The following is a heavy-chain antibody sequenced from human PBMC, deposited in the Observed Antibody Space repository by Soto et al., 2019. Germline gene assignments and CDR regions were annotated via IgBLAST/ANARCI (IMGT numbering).Heavy chain of an antibody. CDR1: GYTFTSYG. J-gene: IGHJ5*02. D-gene: IGHD3-3*01. Sequence: ASVKVSCKASGYTFTSYGISWVRQAPGQGLEWMGWISAYNGNTNYAQKLQGRVTMTTDTSTCTAYMELRSLRSDDTAVYYCARDCYDFWSGYHRGFDPWGQGTLVTVSS. CDR2: ISAYNGNT. V-gene: IGHV1-18*01. CDR3: ARDCYDFWSGYHRGFDP.